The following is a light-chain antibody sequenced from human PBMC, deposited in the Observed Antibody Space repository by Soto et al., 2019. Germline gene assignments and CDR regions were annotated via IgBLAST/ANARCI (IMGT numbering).Light chain of an antibody. J-gene: IGKJ5*01. CDR2: GAS. CDR1: QSVSSSY. Sequence: DIVLTQSPGTLSLSPGERATLSCRASQSVSSSYLAWYQHQPGQAPRLLIYGASSRATGIPDRFSGSESGTGFTLTINRLEPEDFTVYFCQQYGASPRFGQGTRLEIK. CDR3: QQYGASPR. V-gene: IGKV3-20*01.